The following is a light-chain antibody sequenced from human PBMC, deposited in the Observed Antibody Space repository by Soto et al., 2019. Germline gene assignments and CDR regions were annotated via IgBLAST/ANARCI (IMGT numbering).Light chain of an antibody. CDR2: AAS. Sequence: IQLTRSPSSLSSSLGDRVTIXCRASQSIICRLAWYHQKRGNAPKRLIYAASSLQREGPPSFSGSGSATEFTPTISSLQPEDFATYYGLQHNSYPFTFGPGTKVDIK. CDR1: QSIICR. CDR3: LQHNSYPFT. V-gene: IGKV1-17*01. J-gene: IGKJ3*01.